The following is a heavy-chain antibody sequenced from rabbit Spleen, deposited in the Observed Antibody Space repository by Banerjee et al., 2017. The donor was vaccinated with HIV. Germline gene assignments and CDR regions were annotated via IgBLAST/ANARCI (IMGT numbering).Heavy chain of an antibody. Sequence: VESGGGLVKPGASLTLTCTASGFSFSSSDYMCWVRQAPGKGLEWISCIASSASGFTYSATWAKGRFTISKTSSTTVTLQMTSLTVADTATYFCARDTGSSFSSYGMDLWGQGTLVTVS. CDR3: ARDTGSSFSSYGMDL. V-gene: IGHV1S40*01. CDR2: IASSASGFT. CDR1: GFSFSSSDY. J-gene: IGHJ6*01. D-gene: IGHD8-1*01.